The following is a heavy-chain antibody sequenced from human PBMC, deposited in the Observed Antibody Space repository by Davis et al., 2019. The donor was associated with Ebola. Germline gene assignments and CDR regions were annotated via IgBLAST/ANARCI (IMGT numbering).Heavy chain of an antibody. V-gene: IGHV3-23*01. D-gene: IGHD3-16*01. J-gene: IGHJ5*02. CDR2: IGGSGVIT. Sequence: GGSLRLSCAASGFTFSSYAMSWVRQAPGKGLEWVSGIGGSGVITYYGDSVKGRFTISRDNAKNTLYLQLSSLRDEGTAVYYCIRSVLGSYGWFDPWGQGTPVTVSS. CDR3: IRSVLGSYGWFDP. CDR1: GFTFSSYA.